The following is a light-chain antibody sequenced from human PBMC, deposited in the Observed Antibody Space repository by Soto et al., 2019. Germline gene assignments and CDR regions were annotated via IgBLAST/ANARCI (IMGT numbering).Light chain of an antibody. J-gene: IGKJ1*01. CDR2: GAS. V-gene: IGKV1-39*01. CDR1: QTITTY. Sequence: DIQMTQSPSSLSASVGDRVTITCRASQTITTYLNWYQQKPGKAPHLLIYGASSLQSGVPSRFTGSGSGTGFTLTISSLQPEDFATYYCQQSHSTPWTFGQGTEVEIK. CDR3: QQSHSTPWT.